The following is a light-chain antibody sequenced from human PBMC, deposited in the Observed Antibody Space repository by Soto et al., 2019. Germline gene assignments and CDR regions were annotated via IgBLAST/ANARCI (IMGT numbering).Light chain of an antibody. CDR2: EVS. CDR3: MQTIRLPLT. Sequence: VLTQTKLSLSVTPGQPSSISCKSSQTLRHSDGRTYVYWYVQRPGQSPQLLIYEVSNRFSGVPDRFGGYGAGTDFTLEISRVEAEDVGVYYCMQTIRLPLTFGGGTMVDIK. J-gene: IGKJ4*02. CDR1: QTLRHSDGRTY. V-gene: IGKV2D-29*02.